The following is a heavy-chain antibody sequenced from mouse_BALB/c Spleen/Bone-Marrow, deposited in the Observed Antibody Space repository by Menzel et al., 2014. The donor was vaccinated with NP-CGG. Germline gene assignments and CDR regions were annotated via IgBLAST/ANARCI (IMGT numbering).Heavy chain of an antibody. CDR1: GYTFTSYW. CDR2: IDPSDSYT. Sequence: QVQLQQSGAELVKPGASVKMSCKASGYTFTSYWMHWVRQRPGQGLEWIGVIDPSDSYTSYIQKFKGKATLTVDTSSSTAYMQLSSLTSEDSAVYYCTRDAMDYWGQGPSVTVSS. V-gene: IGHV1S127*01. CDR3: TRDAMDY. J-gene: IGHJ4*01.